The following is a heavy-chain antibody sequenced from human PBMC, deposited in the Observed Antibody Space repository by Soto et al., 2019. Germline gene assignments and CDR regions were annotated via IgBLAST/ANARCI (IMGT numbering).Heavy chain of an antibody. J-gene: IGHJ4*02. CDR1: GYSFTSYW. Sequence: GESLKISCKGSGYSFTSYWIGWVRQMPGKGLEWMGIIYPGGSDTRYSPSFQGQVTISADTSISTAYLQWSSLKASDTFMYYCASKEYKYVSSGYFYWGQGTQVTVSS. D-gene: IGHD3-22*01. CDR3: ASKEYKYVSSGYFY. V-gene: IGHV5-51*01. CDR2: IYPGGSDT.